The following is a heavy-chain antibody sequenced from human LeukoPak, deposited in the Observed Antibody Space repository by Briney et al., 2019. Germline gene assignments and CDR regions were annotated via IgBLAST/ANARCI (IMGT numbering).Heavy chain of an antibody. V-gene: IGHV4-34*01. J-gene: IGHJ5*02. CDR1: GGSMSSNY. D-gene: IGHD1-26*01. Sequence: SETLSLTCTVSGGSMSSNYWSWIRQPPGKGLEWSVEINHSGSTNYNPSLKSRVTISVDPSKIQFSLKLSSVTAADTAVYYCARHRVGAPRPRWFDPWGQGTLVTVSS. CDR2: INHSGST. CDR3: ARHRVGAPRPRWFDP.